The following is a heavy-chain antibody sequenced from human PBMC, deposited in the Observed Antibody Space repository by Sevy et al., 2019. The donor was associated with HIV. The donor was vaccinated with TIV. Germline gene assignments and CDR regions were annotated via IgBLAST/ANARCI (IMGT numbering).Heavy chain of an antibody. D-gene: IGHD3-3*01. V-gene: IGHV3-23*01. Sequence: GGSLRLSCAASGFTFSSYAMSWVRQAPGKGLEWVSAISGSGGSTYYADSVKGRFTISRDNSKNTLYLQMNSLRAEDTAVYYCAKDVDDFWSPSIDVWGQGTTVTVSS. CDR3: AKDVDDFWSPSIDV. CDR1: GFTFSSYA. J-gene: IGHJ6*02. CDR2: ISGSGGST.